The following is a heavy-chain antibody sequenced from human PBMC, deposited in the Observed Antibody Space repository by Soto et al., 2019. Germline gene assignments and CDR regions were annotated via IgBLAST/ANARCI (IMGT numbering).Heavy chain of an antibody. J-gene: IGHJ4*02. CDR1: GGSISSGGYS. D-gene: IGHD3-22*01. CDR3: ARSQTYYYDSSGYRPFDY. CDR2: IYHSGST. Sequence: SEALFVTCAVTGGSISSGGYSWSWIRQPPGKGLEWIGYIYHSGSTYYNPSLKSRVTISVDRSKNQFSLKLSSVTAADTAVYYCARSQTYYYDSSGYRPFDYWGQGTLVTVPS. V-gene: IGHV4-30-2*01.